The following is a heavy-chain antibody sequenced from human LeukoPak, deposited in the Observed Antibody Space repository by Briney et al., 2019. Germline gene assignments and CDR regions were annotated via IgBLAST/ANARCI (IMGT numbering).Heavy chain of an antibody. CDR3: ARATGTSCYY. CDR1: GFTFSSYW. Sequence: GGSLRLSCAASGFTFSSYWMYWDRQTPGKGLVWVSRINSDGRSTDYADSVKGRFTISRDNAENTLYLQMNSLRVEDTAVYYCARATGTSCYYWGQGTLVTVSS. CDR2: INSDGRST. D-gene: IGHD2-2*01. J-gene: IGHJ4*02. V-gene: IGHV3-74*01.